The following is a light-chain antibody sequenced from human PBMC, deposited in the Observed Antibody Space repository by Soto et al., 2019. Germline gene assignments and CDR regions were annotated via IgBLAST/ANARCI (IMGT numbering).Light chain of an antibody. J-gene: IGLJ2*01. Sequence: QSVLTPPPSGTGIPGQRGSITNSRSSSNIGSNTVNWYQQLPGTAPKLVIYSNNQRPSGVPDRFSGSKSGTSASLAISGLQSEDEADYYCVAWDDSLNGYVVFGGGTKVTVL. V-gene: IGLV1-44*01. CDR1: SSNIGSNT. CDR2: SNN. CDR3: VAWDDSLNGYVV.